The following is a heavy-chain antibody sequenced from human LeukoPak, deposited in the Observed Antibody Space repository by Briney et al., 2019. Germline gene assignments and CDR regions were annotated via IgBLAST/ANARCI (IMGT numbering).Heavy chain of an antibody. J-gene: IGHJ4*02. D-gene: IGHD6-19*01. CDR1: GFTVSSNY. V-gene: IGHV3-66*01. Sequence: GGSLRLSCAASGFTVSSNYMTWVRQAPGKGLEWVSVIYSGGSTYYADSVKGRFTISRDNSKSTLYLQMNSLRVEDTAVYYCARGIAVADTGFFVYWGQGTLVTVSS. CDR2: IYSGGST. CDR3: ARGIAVADTGFFVY.